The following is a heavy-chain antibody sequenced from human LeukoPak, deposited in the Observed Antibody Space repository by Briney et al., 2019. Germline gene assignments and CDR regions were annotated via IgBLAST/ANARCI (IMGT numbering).Heavy chain of an antibody. J-gene: IGHJ4*02. CDR1: GGSFSGYY. V-gene: IGHV4-34*01. D-gene: IGHD2-15*01. CDR3: ARVGYCSGGSCYHLDY. Sequence: SETLSLTCAVYGGSFSGYYWSWIRQPPGKGLEWIGEINHSGSTNYNPSLKSRVTISVDTSKNQFSLKLSSVTAADTAVYYCARVGYCSGGSCYHLDYWGQGTLVTVSS. CDR2: INHSGST.